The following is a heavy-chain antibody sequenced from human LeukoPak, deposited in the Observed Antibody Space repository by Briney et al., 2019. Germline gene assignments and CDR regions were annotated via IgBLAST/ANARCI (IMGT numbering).Heavy chain of an antibody. Sequence: TPSETLSLTCTVSGGSISSYYWSWLRQPPGKGLEWIGYIYYSGSTNYNPSPKSRVTISVDTSKNQFSLKLSSVTAADTAVYYCARAGEGSSSWYVYFDYWGQGTLVTVSS. CDR3: ARAGEGSSSWYVYFDY. CDR1: GGSISSYY. CDR2: IYYSGST. J-gene: IGHJ4*02. D-gene: IGHD6-13*01. V-gene: IGHV4-59*01.